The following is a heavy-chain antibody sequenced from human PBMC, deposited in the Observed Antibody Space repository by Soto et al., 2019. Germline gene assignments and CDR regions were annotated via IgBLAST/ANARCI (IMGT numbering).Heavy chain of an antibody. D-gene: IGHD3-10*01. CDR2: ISYDGSIE. V-gene: IGHV3-30*18. CDR3: GKDWVWFGAPPIDN. Sequence: QVQLVESGGGVVQPGRSLRLSCAASGFTFSNYGMHWVRQAPGMGLDWVAVISYDGSIEYYSESVKGRFTISRDNSENTVYLHKNRLRTEDTAVYFWGKDWVWFGAPPIDNWWQGTQVTVSS. CDR1: GFTFSNYG. J-gene: IGHJ4*02.